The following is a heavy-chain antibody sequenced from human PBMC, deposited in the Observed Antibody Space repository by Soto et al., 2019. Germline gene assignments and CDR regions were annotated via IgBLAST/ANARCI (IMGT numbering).Heavy chain of an antibody. CDR3: AKDHIVAAAPDY. CDR1: GFTFETYV. V-gene: IGHV3-30*18. D-gene: IGHD2-2*01. Sequence: QVQLVESGGGVVQPGRSLRHSCAASGFTFETYVMHWVRQAPGKGLEWMAVISYDGSNKYYADSVKGRFTISRDNSKNTLYMQMNSLRAEDTAIYYCAKDHIVAAAPDYWGQGTLVTVSS. J-gene: IGHJ4*02. CDR2: ISYDGSNK.